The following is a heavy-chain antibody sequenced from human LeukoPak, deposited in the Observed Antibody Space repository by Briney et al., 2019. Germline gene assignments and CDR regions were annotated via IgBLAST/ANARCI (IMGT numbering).Heavy chain of an antibody. D-gene: IGHD4-17*01. J-gene: IGHJ4*02. CDR2: ISYDGSNK. V-gene: IGHV3-30-3*01. CDR1: GFTFSSYA. Sequence: GGSLRLSCAASGFTFSSYAMHWVRQAPGKGLEWVAVISYDGSNKYYADSVKGRFSISRDNSKNTLYLQMNSLRAEDTAVYYRARGDWTVTTIIIRQWGQGTLVTVSS. CDR3: ARGDWTVTTIIIRQ.